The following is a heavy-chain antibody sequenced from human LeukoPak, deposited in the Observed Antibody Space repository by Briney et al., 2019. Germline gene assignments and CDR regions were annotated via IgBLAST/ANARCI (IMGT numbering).Heavy chain of an antibody. CDR2: IRYDGSNK. Sequence: PGGSLRLSCAASGFTFSNYGMHWVRQAPGKGLEWVAFIRYDGSNKYYADSVKGRFTISRDNSKNTLYLQMNSLRAEDTAVYYCAKDRNRREHGQWYSDYWGQGTLVTVSS. J-gene: IGHJ4*02. V-gene: IGHV3-30*02. CDR3: AKDRNRREHGQWYSDY. CDR1: GFTFSNYG. D-gene: IGHD1-26*01.